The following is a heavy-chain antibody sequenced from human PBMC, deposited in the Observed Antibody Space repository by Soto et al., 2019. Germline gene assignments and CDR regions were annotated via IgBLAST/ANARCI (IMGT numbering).Heavy chain of an antibody. Sequence: GGSLRLSCSASGFTFSSYAMHWARQAPGKGLEYVSAISSNGGSTYYADSVKGRFTISRDNSKNTLYLQMSSLRAEDTAVYYCVKEVGYSYGDFDYWGQGTLVTVSS. V-gene: IGHV3-64D*08. D-gene: IGHD5-18*01. CDR1: GFTFSSYA. CDR3: VKEVGYSYGDFDY. J-gene: IGHJ4*02. CDR2: ISSNGGST.